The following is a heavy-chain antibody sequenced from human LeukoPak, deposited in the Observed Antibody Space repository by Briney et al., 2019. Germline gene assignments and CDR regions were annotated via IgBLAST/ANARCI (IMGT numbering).Heavy chain of an antibody. V-gene: IGHV3-48*03. CDR2: ISSSGSTI. CDR1: GFTFSSYE. Sequence: PGGSLRLSCAASGFTFSSYEMNWVRQAPGKGLEWVSYISSSGSTIYYADSVKGRFTISRDNAKNSLCLQMNSLRAEDTAVYYCATYYDMFDYWGQGTLVTVSS. D-gene: IGHD3-9*01. J-gene: IGHJ4*02. CDR3: ATYYDMFDY.